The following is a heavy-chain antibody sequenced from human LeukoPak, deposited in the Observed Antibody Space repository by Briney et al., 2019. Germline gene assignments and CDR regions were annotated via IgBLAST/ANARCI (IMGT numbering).Heavy chain of an antibody. J-gene: IGHJ4*02. D-gene: IGHD4-23*01. CDR2: ISSSSSYI. CDR1: GFTFSSYS. Sequence: PGGSLRLSCAASGFTFSSYSMNWVRQAPGKGLEWVSSISSSSSYIYYADSVKGRFTISRDNAKNSLYLQMNSLRAEDTAVYYCARDRNDYGGTDYWGQGTLVTVSS. CDR3: ARDRNDYGGTDY. V-gene: IGHV3-21*01.